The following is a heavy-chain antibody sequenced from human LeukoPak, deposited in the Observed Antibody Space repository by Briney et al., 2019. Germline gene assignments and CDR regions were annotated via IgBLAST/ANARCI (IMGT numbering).Heavy chain of an antibody. V-gene: IGHV4-31*03. J-gene: IGHJ4*02. D-gene: IGHD2-8*01. CDR1: GGSISSGGYY. Sequence: SETLSLTCTVSGGSISSGGYYWSWIRQHPGKGLEWIGHVYFSGTTHYNPSLMSRVTISVDASKNQFSLKLSSVTAADTAVYYCARQRSAGHCTNGVCYSKPLYWGQGTLVTVSS. CDR2: VYFSGTT. CDR3: ARQRSAGHCTNGVCYSKPLY.